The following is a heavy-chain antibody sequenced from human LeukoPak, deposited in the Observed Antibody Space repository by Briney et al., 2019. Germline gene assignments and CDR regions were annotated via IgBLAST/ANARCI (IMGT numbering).Heavy chain of an antibody. CDR1: GYTFTGYY. CDR2: INPNSGGT. V-gene: IGHV1-2*02. J-gene: IGHJ4*02. D-gene: IGHD4-17*01. CDR3: ARGLMTTVTTIGY. Sequence: GASVKVSCKASGYTFTGYYMHWVRQAPGQGLEWMRWINPNSGGTNYAQKFQGRVTMTRDTSISTAYMELSRLRSDDTAVYYCARGLMTTVTTIGYWGQGTLVTVSS.